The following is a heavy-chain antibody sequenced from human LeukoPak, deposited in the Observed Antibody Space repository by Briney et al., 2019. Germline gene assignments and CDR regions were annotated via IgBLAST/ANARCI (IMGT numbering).Heavy chain of an antibody. D-gene: IGHD6-19*01. V-gene: IGHV5-51*01. CDR1: GYSFTTFW. Sequence: GESLKISCKASGYSFTTFWIGWVRQTPGKGLEWMGIIYPGDSDTRYSPSFQGQVTISADKSISTAYLQWSSLKASDTAMYYCARHPIAVAGTGYYYYMDVWGKGTTVTISS. CDR3: ARHPIAVAGTGYYYYMDV. J-gene: IGHJ6*03. CDR2: IYPGDSDT.